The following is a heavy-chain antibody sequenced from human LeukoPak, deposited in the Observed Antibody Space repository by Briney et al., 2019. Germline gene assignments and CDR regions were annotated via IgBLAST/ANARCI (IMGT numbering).Heavy chain of an antibody. CDR3: ARSRYLDY. J-gene: IGHJ4*02. V-gene: IGHV3-7*01. CDR2: IKQYGSEK. CDR1: GFTFSTYW. Sequence: GGSLRLSCAASGFTFSTYWMSWVRQAPGQGLEWVANIKQYGSEKNYVDSVKGRFTITRDKAKNSLYLQMNNLRAEDTAVYYCARSRYLDYWGQGTLVTVFS.